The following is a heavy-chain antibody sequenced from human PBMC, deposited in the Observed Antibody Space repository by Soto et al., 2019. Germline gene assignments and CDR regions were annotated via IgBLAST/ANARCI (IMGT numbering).Heavy chain of an antibody. Sequence: GGSLRLSCAASGFTFSSYAMSWVRQAPGKGLEWVSAISGSGGSTYYADSVKGRFTISRDNSKNTLYLQMNSLRAEDTAVYYCAKGQLGYCSSTSCYSSGWGQGTLVTVSS. CDR1: GFTFSSYA. J-gene: IGHJ4*02. CDR2: ISGSGGST. V-gene: IGHV3-23*01. D-gene: IGHD2-2*02. CDR3: AKGQLGYCSSTSCYSSG.